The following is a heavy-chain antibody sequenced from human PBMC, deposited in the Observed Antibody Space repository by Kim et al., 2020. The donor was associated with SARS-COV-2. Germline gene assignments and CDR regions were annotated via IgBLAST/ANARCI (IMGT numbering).Heavy chain of an antibody. Sequence: SETLSLTCAVYGGSFSGYYWSWIRQPPGKGLEWIGEINHSGSTNYNPSLKSRVTISVDTSKNQFSLKLSSVTAADTAVYYCARALKKGSSSRSLAIAATRFYYYYGMDVWGQGTTVTVSS. CDR3: ARALKKGSSSRSLAIAATRFYYYYGMDV. V-gene: IGHV4-34*01. D-gene: IGHD6-6*01. J-gene: IGHJ6*02. CDR1: GGSFSGYY. CDR2: INHSGST.